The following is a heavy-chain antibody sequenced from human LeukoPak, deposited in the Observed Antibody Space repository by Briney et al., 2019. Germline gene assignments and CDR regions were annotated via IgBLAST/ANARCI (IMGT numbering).Heavy chain of an antibody. CDR2: ISHSGTS. Sequence: SETLSLTCAVSGGSLSSGGYFWGWTRQYPGKGLEWIGCISHSGTSYYNPSLKSRVTISVDTSRNQFSLELSSVTAADTAVYFCARERRDGHNYSDFWGQGAPVTVSS. J-gene: IGHJ4*02. D-gene: IGHD5-24*01. CDR1: GGSLSSGGYF. V-gene: IGHV4-31*11. CDR3: ARERRDGHNYSDF.